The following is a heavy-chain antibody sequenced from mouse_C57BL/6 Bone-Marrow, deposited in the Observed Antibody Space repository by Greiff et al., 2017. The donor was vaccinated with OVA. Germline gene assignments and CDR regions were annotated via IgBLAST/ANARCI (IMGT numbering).Heavy chain of an antibody. V-gene: IGHV3-8*01. D-gene: IGHD1-1*01. CDR1: GYSITSDY. Sequence: EVKLMESGPGLAKPSQTLSLTCSVTGYSITSDYWNWIRKFPGNKLEYMGYISYSGSTYYNPSLKSRISITRDTSKNQYYLQLNSVTTEDTATYYCARSGTTVVATDYYAMDYWGQGTSVTVSS. CDR2: ISYSGST. CDR3: ARSGTTVVATDYYAMDY. J-gene: IGHJ4*01.